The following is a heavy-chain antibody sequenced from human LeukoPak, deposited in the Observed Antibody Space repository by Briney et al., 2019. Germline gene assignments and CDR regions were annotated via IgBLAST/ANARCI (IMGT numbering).Heavy chain of an antibody. CDR3: ASGGDFWSGYYTDY. Sequence: SETLSLTCTVSGGSISSGGYYWSWIRQHPGKGLEWIGYIYYSGSTYYNPSLKSRVTISVDTSKNQFSLKLSSVTAADRAVYYCASGGDFWSGYYTDYWGQGTLVTVSS. D-gene: IGHD3-3*01. J-gene: IGHJ4*02. CDR1: GGSISSGGYY. CDR2: IYYSGST. V-gene: IGHV4-31*03.